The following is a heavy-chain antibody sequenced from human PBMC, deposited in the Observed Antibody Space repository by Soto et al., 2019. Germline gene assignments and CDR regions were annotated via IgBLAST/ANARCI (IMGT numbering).Heavy chain of an antibody. D-gene: IGHD1-1*01. CDR1: GFTFSTYA. Sequence: PGGSLRLSCAASGFTFSTYAMNWVRQAPGNGLDWVSAISGSGGSIHYADSVKGRFTISRDNSKNTLYLQMNSLRDEDTAVYHCVKGYWKGDVWGQGTTVTVSS. CDR2: ISGSGGSI. V-gene: IGHV3-23*01. J-gene: IGHJ6*02. CDR3: VKGYWKGDV.